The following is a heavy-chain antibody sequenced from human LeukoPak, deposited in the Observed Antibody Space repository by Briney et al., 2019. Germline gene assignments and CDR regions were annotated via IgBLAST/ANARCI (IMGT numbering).Heavy chain of an antibody. J-gene: IGHJ4*02. D-gene: IGHD4-17*01. CDR2: INYSGNT. V-gene: IGHV4-39*02. CDR3: ARLSYGIYGNFFFDQ. CDR1: GGSISDSSYY. Sequence: SETLSLTCAVSGGSISDSSYYWGWIRQPPGKGLEWFGTINYSGNTYHNPPLKSRVTLSVDASKNHFSLMVTSVTAADTAVYYCARLSYGIYGNFFFDQWGQGTLVAVSS.